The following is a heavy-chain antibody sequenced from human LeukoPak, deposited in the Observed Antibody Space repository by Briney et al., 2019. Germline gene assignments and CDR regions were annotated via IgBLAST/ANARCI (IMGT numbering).Heavy chain of an antibody. Sequence: SETLSLTCIVSGGSISTSSHYWGWIRQAPQKGLEWVGSIFYGGGTHYNPSLKSRATISVDTSKSQFSLKLTSVTAADAAVYFCARQVATAAADTRGYFDYWGQGTVVTVSS. CDR3: ARQVATAAADTRGYFDY. CDR1: GGSISTSSHY. D-gene: IGHD6-25*01. J-gene: IGHJ4*02. CDR2: IFYGGGT. V-gene: IGHV4-39*01.